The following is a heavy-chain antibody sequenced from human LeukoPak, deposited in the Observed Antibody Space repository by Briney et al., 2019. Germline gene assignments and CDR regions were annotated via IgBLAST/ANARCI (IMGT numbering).Heavy chain of an antibody. V-gene: IGHV1-18*01. CDR1: GYTFTSYG. CDR2: ISAYNGNT. J-gene: IGHJ6*03. CDR3: ARVVVAAALGYYYYYMDV. Sequence: GASVKVSCKASGYTFTSYGISWVRQAPGQGLEWMGWISAYNGNTNYAQKLQGRVTMTTDTSTSTAYMELRSLRSDDTAVYYCARVVVAAALGYYYYYMDVWGKGTTVTVSS. D-gene: IGHD6-13*01.